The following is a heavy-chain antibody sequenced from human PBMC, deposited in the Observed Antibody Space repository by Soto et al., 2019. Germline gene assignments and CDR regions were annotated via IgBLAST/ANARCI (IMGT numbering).Heavy chain of an antibody. Sequence: QVQLVESGGAVVQPGKSLRLSCAASGFTFNTYGMYWVLQAPGKGLEWVAAISYDGSNKYHADSVKGRFTISRDNSKNTLYLQMNSLRVEDTAVYYCAKDIVRYTYGACDYWGQGALVTVSS. D-gene: IGHD5-18*01. CDR2: ISYDGSNK. V-gene: IGHV3-30*18. J-gene: IGHJ4*02. CDR1: GFTFNTYG. CDR3: AKDIVRYTYGACDY.